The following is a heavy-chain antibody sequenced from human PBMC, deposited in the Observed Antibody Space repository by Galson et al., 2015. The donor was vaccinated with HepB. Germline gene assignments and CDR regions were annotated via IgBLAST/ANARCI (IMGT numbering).Heavy chain of an antibody. D-gene: IGHD2-21*02. V-gene: IGHV3-21*01. J-gene: IGHJ4*02. CDR2: ISSSSSYI. CDR3: ARGDCGGDCSSHFDY. Sequence: SLRLSCAASGFTFSSYSMNWVRQAPGKGLEWVSSISSSSSYIYYADSVKGRFAISRDNAKNSLYLQMNSLRAEDTAVYYCARGDCGGDCSSHFDYWGQGTLVTVSS. CDR1: GFTFSSYS.